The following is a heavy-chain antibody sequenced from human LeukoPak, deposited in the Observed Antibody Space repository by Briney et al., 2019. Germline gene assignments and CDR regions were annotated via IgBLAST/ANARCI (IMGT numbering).Heavy chain of an antibody. V-gene: IGHV3-30*04. CDR3: ARPRSSIYYYYGMDV. J-gene: IGHJ6*04. Sequence: GGSLRLSCAASGFTFSSYAMHWVRQAPGKGLEWVAVTSYDGSNKYCADSVKGRFTISRDNSKNTLYLQMNGLRAGDTAVYYCARPRSSIYYYYGMDVWGKGTTVTVSS. CDR2: TSYDGSNK. CDR1: GFTFSSYA.